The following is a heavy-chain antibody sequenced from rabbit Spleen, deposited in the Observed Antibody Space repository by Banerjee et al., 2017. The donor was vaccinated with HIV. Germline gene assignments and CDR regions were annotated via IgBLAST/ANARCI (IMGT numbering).Heavy chain of an antibody. CDR1: GFSLSNTYV. CDR3: ARENHQDYYISL. D-gene: IGHD1-1*01. J-gene: IGHJ4*01. CDR2: MNTVSGNT. V-gene: IGHV1S45*01. Sequence: QQQVEESGGDLVQPGASLTLTCTASGFSLSNTYVMCWVRQAPGKGLQWIGCMNTVSGNTVYATWAKGRFPISRTSSTTVALQMTSLTAADTATYFCARENHQDYYISLWGPGTLVTVS.